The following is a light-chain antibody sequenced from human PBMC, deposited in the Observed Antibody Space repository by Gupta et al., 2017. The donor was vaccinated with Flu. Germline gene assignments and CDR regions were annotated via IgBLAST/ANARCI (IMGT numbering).Light chain of an antibody. J-gene: IGLJ1*01. CDR2: EDN. Sequence: TVTISCTRNSGNIASNYVQWYQQRPGSSPTTVIYEDNQSPSGVPDRFSGSIDSSSTSASLTISGLKGEDDSYYYCQSYETSHYVFGAGTRVTVL. CDR3: QSYETSHYV. CDR1: SGNIASNY. V-gene: IGLV6-57*01.